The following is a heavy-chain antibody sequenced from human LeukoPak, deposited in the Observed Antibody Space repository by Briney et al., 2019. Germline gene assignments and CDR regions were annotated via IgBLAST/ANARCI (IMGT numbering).Heavy chain of an antibody. CDR2: ISAYNGDT. V-gene: IGHV1-18*01. CDR3: ARASGHYYYYYMDV. D-gene: IGHD1-26*01. CDR1: GGTFSSYA. Sequence: ASVKVSCKASGGTFSSYAISWVRQAPGQGLEWMGWISAYNGDTIYAQKFQGRVTMTADTSTNTAYMDLRSLRSDDTAVYYCARASGHYYYYYMDVWAKGTTVTISS. J-gene: IGHJ6*03.